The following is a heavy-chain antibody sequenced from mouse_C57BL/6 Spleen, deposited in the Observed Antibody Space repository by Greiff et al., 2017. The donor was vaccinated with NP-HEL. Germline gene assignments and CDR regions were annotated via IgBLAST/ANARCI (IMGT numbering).Heavy chain of an antibody. CDR2: ISSGSSTI. V-gene: IGHV5-17*01. Sequence: EVKVVESGGGLVKPGGSLKLSCAASGFTFSDYGMHWVRQAPEKGLEWVAYISSGSSTIYYADTVKGRFTISRDNAKNTLFLQMTSLRSEDTAMYYCARPGIYDYDPFAYWGQGTLVTVSA. D-gene: IGHD2-4*01. J-gene: IGHJ3*01. CDR3: ARPGIYDYDPFAY. CDR1: GFTFSDYG.